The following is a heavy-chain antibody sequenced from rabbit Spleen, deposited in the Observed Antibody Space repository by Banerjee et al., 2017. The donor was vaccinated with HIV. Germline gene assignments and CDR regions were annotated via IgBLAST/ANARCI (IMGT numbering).Heavy chain of an antibody. CDR2: IDTGSSGFT. D-gene: IGHD1-1*01. J-gene: IGHJ6*01. V-gene: IGHV1S45*01. Sequence: QEQLEESGGDLVKPGASLTFTCIASGVSFSVSSYMCWVRQAPGKGLEWIACIDTGSSGFTYFASWAKGRFTISKTSSTTVTLQMTSLTAADTATYFCARDTSSSFSSYGMDLWGPGTLVTVS. CDR1: GVSFSVSSY. CDR3: ARDTSSSFSSYGMDL.